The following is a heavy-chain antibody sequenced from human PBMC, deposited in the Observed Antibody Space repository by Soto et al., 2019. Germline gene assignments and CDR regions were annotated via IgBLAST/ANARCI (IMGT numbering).Heavy chain of an antibody. CDR1: GGTFSSYA. Sequence: QVQLVQSGAEVKKPGSSVKVSCKASGGTFSSYAISWVRQAPGQALEWMRGIIPIFGTANYAQKFQGRVTITADESTSTAYMELSSVRSEDTAVYYCARSYYYDSSGSLYNWFDPWGQGTLVTVSS. D-gene: IGHD3-22*01. CDR2: IIPIFGTA. V-gene: IGHV1-69*12. CDR3: ARSYYYDSSGSLYNWFDP. J-gene: IGHJ5*02.